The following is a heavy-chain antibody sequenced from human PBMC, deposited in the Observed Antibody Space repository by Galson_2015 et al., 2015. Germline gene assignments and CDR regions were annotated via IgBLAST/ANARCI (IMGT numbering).Heavy chain of an antibody. J-gene: IGHJ4*02. D-gene: IGHD2-2*01. CDR1: GFTFSSYQ. CDR3: AREVCSSTSCSAGY. Sequence: SLRLSCAASGFTFSSYQMNWVRQTPGKGLEWVSFISSSGTTIYYADSVKGRFTISRDNAKNSLYLQMNSLRAEDTAVYYCAREVCSSTSCSAGYWGQATLVTVSS. CDR2: ISSSGTTI. V-gene: IGHV3-48*03.